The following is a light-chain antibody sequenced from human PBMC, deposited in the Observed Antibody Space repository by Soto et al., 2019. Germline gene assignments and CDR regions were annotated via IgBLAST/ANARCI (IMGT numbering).Light chain of an antibody. J-gene: IGKJ2*01. CDR2: AAS. CDR1: QGISSW. CDR3: QQANSFPHT. Sequence: DIQMTQSPSSVSASVGDRVTITCRASQGISSWVAWYQQKRGKAPKLLIYAASSLQSGVPSRFSGSGSGTEFTLTISHLQPEDFATYYCQQANSFPHTYGQGTKLEIK. V-gene: IGKV1-12*01.